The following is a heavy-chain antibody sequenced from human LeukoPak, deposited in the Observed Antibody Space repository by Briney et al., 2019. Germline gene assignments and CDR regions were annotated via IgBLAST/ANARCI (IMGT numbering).Heavy chain of an antibody. D-gene: IGHD6-19*01. Sequence: PGGALRLSCAASRFTLSSFWMNGVRQAPGKGLEGVANINQDGSEKLYVDSVKGRFTISRDNAKNSLYLQMSSLRAEDTAVYYCARDHTVAGIIFDSWGQGTLVTVSS. V-gene: IGHV3-7*01. CDR3: ARDHTVAGIIFDS. CDR2: INQDGSEK. CDR1: RFTLSSFW. J-gene: IGHJ4*02.